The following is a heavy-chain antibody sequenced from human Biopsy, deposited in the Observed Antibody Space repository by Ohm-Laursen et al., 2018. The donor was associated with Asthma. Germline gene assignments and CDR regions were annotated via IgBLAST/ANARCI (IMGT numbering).Heavy chain of an antibody. Sequence: TLSLACTVSRGYIRSYDHHWAWIRQPPGKGLEWVGSIHKNGIGYYKSSLKSRLTISVDTSKNQFSLKVPYATAADTAVYYCARQKLAAAEGPFDLWGQGTMVTVSS. J-gene: IGHJ3*01. CDR2: IHKNGIG. CDR1: RGYIRSYDHH. V-gene: IGHV4-39*01. CDR3: ARQKLAAAEGPFDL. D-gene: IGHD6-13*01.